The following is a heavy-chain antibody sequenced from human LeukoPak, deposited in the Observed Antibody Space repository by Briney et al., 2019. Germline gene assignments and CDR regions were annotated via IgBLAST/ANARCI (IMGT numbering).Heavy chain of an antibody. CDR3: ARGFAYGSVSQLNWFDP. CDR2: IYYSGST. V-gene: IGHV4-31*03. Sequence: PSETLSLTCTVAGGSISIGGYYWSWIRQHPGKGLEYIGHIYYSGSTYYNPSLKSRVAISVDTSKNQFSLKVTSVTAADTAVYYCARGFAYGSVSQLNWFDPWGQGTLVTVSS. D-gene: IGHD3-10*01. CDR1: GGSISIGGYY. J-gene: IGHJ5*02.